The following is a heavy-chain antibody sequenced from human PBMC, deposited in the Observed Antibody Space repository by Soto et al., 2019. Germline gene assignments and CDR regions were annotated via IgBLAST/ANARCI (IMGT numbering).Heavy chain of an antibody. CDR3: ARFWGSGSYFDYYGMDV. CDR1: GYTFTSYY. CDR2: INPSGGST. J-gene: IGHJ6*02. V-gene: IGHV1-46*01. D-gene: IGHD3-10*01. Sequence: GASVQVSCKASGYTFTSYYMHWVRQAPGQGLEWMGIINPSGGSTSYAQKFQGRVTMTRDTSTSTVYMELSSLRSEDTAVYYCARFWGSGSYFDYYGMDVWGQGTTVTVSS.